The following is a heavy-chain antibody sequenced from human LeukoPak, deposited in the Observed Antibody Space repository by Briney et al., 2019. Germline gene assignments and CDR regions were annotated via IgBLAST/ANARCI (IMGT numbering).Heavy chain of an antibody. Sequence: NPSETLSLTCTVSGGSISSYYWSWVRQPAGKGLEWIGRIYTSGSTNYNPSLKSRVTMSVDTSKNQFSLKLSSVTAADTAVYYCAIVMWAAAGAFDIWGQGTMVTVSS. CDR1: GGSISSYY. V-gene: IGHV4-4*07. CDR3: AIVMWAAAGAFDI. J-gene: IGHJ3*02. CDR2: IYTSGST. D-gene: IGHD6-13*01.